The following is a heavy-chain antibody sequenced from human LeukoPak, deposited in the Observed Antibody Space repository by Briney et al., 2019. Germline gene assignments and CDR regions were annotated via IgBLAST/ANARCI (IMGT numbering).Heavy chain of an antibody. Sequence: PSETLSLTCTVSGASIRSNTECWGWIRQPPGKGLEWIASIYSSGSTFYNPSLNSGVTISIDTSKNQFSLKLSSVTAADTAVYYCARVDSSGYYYGPTFDYWGQGTLVTVSS. CDR1: GASIRSNTEC. CDR2: IYSSGST. V-gene: IGHV4-39*07. CDR3: ARVDSSGYYYGPTFDY. J-gene: IGHJ4*02. D-gene: IGHD3-22*01.